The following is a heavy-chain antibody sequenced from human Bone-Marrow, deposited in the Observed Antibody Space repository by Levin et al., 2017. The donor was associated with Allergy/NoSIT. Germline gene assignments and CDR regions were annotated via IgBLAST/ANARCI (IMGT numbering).Heavy chain of an antibody. V-gene: IGHV1-18*01. CDR2: ISAYNGQT. J-gene: IGHJ4*02. Sequence: GESLKISCKASGYTFTSYGISWVRQAPGQGLEWMGWISAYNGQTKFSQKFQDRLTMATDASTSTAYMELKSLRSDDTAVYYCARDPLNPDFRGQGSLVIVSS. CDR3: ARDPLNPDF. CDR1: GYTFTSYG.